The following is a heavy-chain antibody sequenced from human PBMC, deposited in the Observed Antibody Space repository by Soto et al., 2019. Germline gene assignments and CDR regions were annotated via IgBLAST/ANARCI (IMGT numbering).Heavy chain of an antibody. CDR2: INPNSGGT. CDR1: GYTFTGYY. D-gene: IGHD2-21*02. J-gene: IGHJ4*02. CDR3: ARAIAPAIPPPQELFGY. V-gene: IGHV1-2*02. Sequence: ASVKVSCKASGYTFTGYYMHWVRQAPGQGLEWMGWINPNSGGTNYAQKFQGRVTMTRDTSISTAYMELSRLRSDDTAVYYCARAIAPAIPPPQELFGYWGQGTLLTVSS.